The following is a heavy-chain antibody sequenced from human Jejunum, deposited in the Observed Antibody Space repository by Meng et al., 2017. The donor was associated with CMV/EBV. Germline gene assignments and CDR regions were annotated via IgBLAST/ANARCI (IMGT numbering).Heavy chain of an antibody. Sequence: AAAGFTFSADWRHWVRQGPGKGLVWVSRLNGDGDYANYADSVQGRFTFYRDNARNTVFLQMDSLRGEDTGIYYCVRDGHHWNFDYWGQGTPVTVSS. D-gene: IGHD1-1*01. V-gene: IGHV3-74*01. CDR1: GFTFSADW. CDR2: LNGDGDYA. CDR3: VRDGHHWNFDY. J-gene: IGHJ4*02.